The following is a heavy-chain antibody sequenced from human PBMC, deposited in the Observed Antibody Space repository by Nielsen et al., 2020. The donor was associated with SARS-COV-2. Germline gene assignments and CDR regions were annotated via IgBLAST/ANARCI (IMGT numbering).Heavy chain of an antibody. J-gene: IGHJ4*02. CDR3: ARSLAVADGSGH. D-gene: IGHD6-19*01. V-gene: IGHV1-2*06. CDR2: INPNSGGT. Sequence: ASVKVSCKASGYTFTGYYMHWVRQAPGQGLEWMGRINPNSGGTNYAQKFQGRVTMTRDTSISTAYMELSRLRSDDTAVYYCARSLAVADGSGHWGQGTLVTVPS. CDR1: GYTFTGYY.